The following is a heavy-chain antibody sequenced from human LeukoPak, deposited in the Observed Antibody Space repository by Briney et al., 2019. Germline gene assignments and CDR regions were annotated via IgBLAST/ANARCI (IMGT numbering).Heavy chain of an antibody. J-gene: IGHJ4*02. D-gene: IGHD1-26*01. Sequence: GGPLRLSCAASGFTFSNYAMSWVRQAPGKGLEWVSVISGSGVITYYADSVKGRFTTSGDNSKNTLYLQMNSLRAEDTAVYYCAKEWWEPTRDDYFDYWGQGTLVTVSS. CDR3: AKEWWEPTRDDYFDY. CDR2: ISGSGVIT. V-gene: IGHV3-23*01. CDR1: GFTFSNYA.